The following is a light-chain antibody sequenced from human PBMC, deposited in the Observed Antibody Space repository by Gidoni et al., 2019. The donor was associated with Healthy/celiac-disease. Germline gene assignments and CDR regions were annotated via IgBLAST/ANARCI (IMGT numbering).Light chain of an antibody. J-gene: IGLJ3*02. Sequence: QSVLTQPPSVSGAPGQRVTISCTGSSSNIGAGYVVHWYQQLPGTAPKLLIYGNSNRPSGVPDRFSGSKSGTSASLAITGRQAEDEADYYCQSYDSSLSGSRVFGGGTKLTVL. CDR3: QSYDSSLSGSRV. CDR1: SSNIGAGYV. V-gene: IGLV1-40*01. CDR2: GNS.